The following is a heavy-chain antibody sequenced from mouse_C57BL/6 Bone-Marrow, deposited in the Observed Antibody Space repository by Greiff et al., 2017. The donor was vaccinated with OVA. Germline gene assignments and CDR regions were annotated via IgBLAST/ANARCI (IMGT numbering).Heavy chain of an antibody. CDR3: AREGPYDGYYLYYFDY. V-gene: IGHV1-61*01. J-gene: IGHJ2*01. D-gene: IGHD2-3*01. CDR2: IYPSDSET. Sequence: QVQLKQPGAELVRPGSSVKLSCKASGYTFTSYWMDWVKQRPGQGLEWIGNIYPSDSETHYNQKFKDKATLTVDKSSSTAYMQLSSLTSEDSAVYYCAREGPYDGYYLYYFDYWGQGTTLTVSS. CDR1: GYTFTSYW.